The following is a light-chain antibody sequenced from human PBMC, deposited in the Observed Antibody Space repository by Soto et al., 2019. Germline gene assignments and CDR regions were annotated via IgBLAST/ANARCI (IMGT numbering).Light chain of an antibody. CDR3: QQLHYYPFT. CDR1: QGISHY. J-gene: IGKJ3*01. Sequence: DIQLTQSPSFLSASVGDRVTITCRASQGISHYLAWYQQKPGKAPKLLIYDGSTLQSGVPSRFSSSGYGTEFTLTISSLQPEDSASYYCQQLHYYPFTFGPGTKVDIK. V-gene: IGKV1-9*01. CDR2: DGS.